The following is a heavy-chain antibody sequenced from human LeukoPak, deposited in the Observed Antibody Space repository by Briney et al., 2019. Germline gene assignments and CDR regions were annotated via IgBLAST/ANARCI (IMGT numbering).Heavy chain of an antibody. J-gene: IGHJ4*02. D-gene: IGHD2-21*02. CDR1: GDSVSSDDYY. V-gene: IGHV4-30-4*01. CDR2: IYYTGTT. CDR3: ARDWGVVTALPGDFDS. Sequence: NPSETLSLTCSVSGDSVSSDDYYWSWIRQPPGKAPEWIGYIYYTGTTYYNPSLKSRLSMSLDTSKNQFSLELRSVTAADTAVYYCARDWGVVTALPGDFDSWGLGTLVTVSS.